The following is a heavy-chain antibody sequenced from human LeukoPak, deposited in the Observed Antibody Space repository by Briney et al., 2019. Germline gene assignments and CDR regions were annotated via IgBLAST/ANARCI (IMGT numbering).Heavy chain of an antibody. J-gene: IGHJ4*02. CDR3: ARGQDVTYYFDY. V-gene: IGHV4-34*01. CDR2: INHSGST. CDR1: GGSFSGYY. D-gene: IGHD3-16*01. Sequence: SETLSLTCAVYGGSFSGYYWSWIRQPPGKGLEWIGEINHSGSTNYNPSLKSRVTISVDTSKNQFSLKLSSVTAADTAVYYCARGQDVTYYFDYWGQGPLVTVSS.